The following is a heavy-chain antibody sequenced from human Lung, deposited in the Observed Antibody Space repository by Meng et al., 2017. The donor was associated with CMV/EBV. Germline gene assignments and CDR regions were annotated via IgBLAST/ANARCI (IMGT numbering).Heavy chain of an antibody. CDR1: GYTFTGYY. D-gene: IGHD7-27*01. V-gene: IGHV1-2*06. CDR2: ITPSSGGT. Sequence: HLVQSGAEVNQPGASVKVSCKASGYTFTGYYMHWLQQAPGQGLEWVGRITPSSGGTTYAQKFQGRVTMTRDTSISTAYMELSSLRSDDAAIYYCVRANLGSADYWGQGTLVTVSS. J-gene: IGHJ4*02. CDR3: VRANLGSADY.